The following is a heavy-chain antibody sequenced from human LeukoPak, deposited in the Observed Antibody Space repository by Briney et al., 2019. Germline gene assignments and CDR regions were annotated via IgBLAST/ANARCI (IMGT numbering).Heavy chain of an antibody. CDR3: VGGHGYVWGNDDS. CDR1: GFTFSSYE. CDR2: IHHSGST. Sequence: GSLRLSCAASGFTFSSYEMNWVRQPPGRGPEWIGEIHHSGSTKYSPSLKSRATISRDMSKNQFSLKLTLTSVTAADTAVYYCVGGHGYVWGNDDSWGQGTLVTVSS. D-gene: IGHD3-16*01. J-gene: IGHJ4*02. V-gene: IGHV4-34*01.